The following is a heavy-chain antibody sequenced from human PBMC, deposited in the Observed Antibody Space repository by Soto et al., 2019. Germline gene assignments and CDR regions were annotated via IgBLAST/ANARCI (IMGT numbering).Heavy chain of an antibody. J-gene: IGHJ4*02. D-gene: IGHD6-13*01. V-gene: IGHV1-69*06. CDR1: GGTFSSYA. CDR2: IIPICGTA. CDR3: ARSYSSTYYFDY. Sequence: SVKVSCKASGGTFSSYAISWVRQAPGQGLEWMGGIIPICGTANYAQKFQGRVTITADKSTSTAYMDLSSLRSEDTAVYYCARSYSSTYYFDYWGQGTLVTVSS.